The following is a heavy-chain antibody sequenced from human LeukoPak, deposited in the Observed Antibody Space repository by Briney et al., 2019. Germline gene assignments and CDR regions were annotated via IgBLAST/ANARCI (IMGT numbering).Heavy chain of an antibody. Sequence: GGSLRLSCLTSGFTFSDFGMHWVRQAPGKGLEWVAFIRFDGTSKYYRDSVKGRFSISRDNSKNSLYLQMNSLRAEDTAVYYCARLLVYNSGGEAFDHWGQGTLVTVSS. J-gene: IGHJ4*02. CDR1: GFTFSDFG. CDR2: IRFDGTSK. D-gene: IGHD1-20*01. V-gene: IGHV3-30*02. CDR3: ARLLVYNSGGEAFDH.